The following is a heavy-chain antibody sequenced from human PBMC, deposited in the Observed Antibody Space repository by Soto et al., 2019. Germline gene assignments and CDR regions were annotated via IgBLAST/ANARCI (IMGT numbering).Heavy chain of an antibody. V-gene: IGHV4-39*01. CDR1: GGSISSSSYY. J-gene: IGHJ6*02. D-gene: IGHD6-19*01. Sequence: LSLTCTVSGGSISSSSYYWGWIRQPPGKGLEWIGSIYYSGSTYYNPSLKSRVTISVDTSKNQFSLKLSSVTAADTAVYYCAGQGIAVAGWYYYGMDVWGQGTTVTVSS. CDR2: IYYSGST. CDR3: AGQGIAVAGWYYYGMDV.